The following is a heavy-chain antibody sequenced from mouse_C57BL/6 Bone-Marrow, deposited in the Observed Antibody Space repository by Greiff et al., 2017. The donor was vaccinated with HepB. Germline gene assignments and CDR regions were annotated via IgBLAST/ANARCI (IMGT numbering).Heavy chain of an antibody. CDR2: ISNLAYSI. V-gene: IGHV5-15*01. Sequence: EVKLVESGGGLVQPGGSLKLSCAVSGFTFSDYGMAWVRQAPRKGPEWVAFISNLAYSIYYADTVTGRFTISRENAKNTLYLEMSSLRSEDTAMYYCARGAMDYWGQGTSVTVSS. CDR3: ARGAMDY. J-gene: IGHJ4*01. CDR1: GFTFSDYG.